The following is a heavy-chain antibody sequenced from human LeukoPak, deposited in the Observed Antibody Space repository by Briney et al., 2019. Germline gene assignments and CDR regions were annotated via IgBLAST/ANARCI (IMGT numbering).Heavy chain of an antibody. CDR1: GVSISGYY. CDR2: ISYSGST. CDR3: ARDGRAGSLFAY. J-gene: IGHJ4*02. V-gene: IGHV4-59*01. Sequence: KSSETLSLTCTVSGVSISGYYWSWIRQPPGKGLEWVGYISYSGSTNYNPSLKSRVTISVDTSKNQFSLKLSSVTAADTAIYYCARDGRAGSLFAYWGQGTLVTVSS. D-gene: IGHD6-19*01.